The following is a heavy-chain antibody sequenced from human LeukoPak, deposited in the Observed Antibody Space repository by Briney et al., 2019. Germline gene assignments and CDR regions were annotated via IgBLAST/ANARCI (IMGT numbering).Heavy chain of an antibody. D-gene: IGHD3-10*01. CDR3: AKSGSPKNYYYYYYMDV. V-gene: IGHV3-33*06. J-gene: IGHJ6*03. CDR2: IWYDGSNK. CDR1: GFTFSSYG. Sequence: GRSLRLSCGASGFTFSSYGMHWVRQAPGKGLEWVAVIWYDGSNKYYADSVKGRFTISRDNSKNTLYLQMNSLRAEDTAVYYCAKSGSPKNYYYYYYMDVWGKGTTVTVSS.